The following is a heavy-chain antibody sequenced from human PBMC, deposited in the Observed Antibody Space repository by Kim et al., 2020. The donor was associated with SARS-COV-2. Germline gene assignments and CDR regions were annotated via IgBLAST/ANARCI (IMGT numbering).Heavy chain of an antibody. CDR1: GYSFTSYW. Sequence: GESLKISCKGSGYSFTSYWIGWVRQMPVKGLEWMGIIYPGYSDTRYSPSCHGQVTISADKSISTAYLQWSSLNASDTARYYCARQSRFEWEPGYWGHETLVTVSS. CDR2: IYPGYSDT. CDR3: ARQSRFEWEPGY. J-gene: IGHJ4*03. V-gene: IGHV5-51*01. D-gene: IGHD1-26*01.